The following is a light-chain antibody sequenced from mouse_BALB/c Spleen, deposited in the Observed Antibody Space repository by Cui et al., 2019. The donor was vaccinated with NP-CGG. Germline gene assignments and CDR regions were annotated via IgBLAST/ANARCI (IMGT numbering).Light chain of an antibody. CDR2: GTN. CDR3: ALWYSNHWV. Sequence: QAVVTQESAPTTSPGETVTLTCRSSTGVVTTSNYANWVQEKPDHLFTGLIGGTNNRAPGVPARFSGSLIVDKAALTITGAQTEDEAIYFCALWYSNHWVFGGGTKLTVL. V-gene: IGLV1*01. J-gene: IGLJ1*01. CDR1: TGVVTTSNY.